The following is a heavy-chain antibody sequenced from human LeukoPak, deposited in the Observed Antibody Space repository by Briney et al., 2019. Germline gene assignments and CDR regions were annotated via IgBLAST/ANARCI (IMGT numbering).Heavy chain of an antibody. J-gene: IGHJ4*02. CDR3: ARVAAAAGVFDY. CDR2: IYYRGST. CDR1: GGSISSTNYY. V-gene: IGHV4-39*01. Sequence: SETLSLTCTVSGGSISSTNYYWGWIRQPPGKGLEWIGSIYYRGSTYYNPSLQSRVTISVDTSKNQFSLKLSSVTAADTAVYYCARVAAAAGVFDYWGQGTLVTVSS. D-gene: IGHD6-13*01.